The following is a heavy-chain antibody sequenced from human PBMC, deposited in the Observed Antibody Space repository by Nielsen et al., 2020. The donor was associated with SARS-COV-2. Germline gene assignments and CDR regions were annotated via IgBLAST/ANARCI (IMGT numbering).Heavy chain of an antibody. CDR2: ISYDGSNK. CDR1: GFTFSSYG. D-gene: IGHD2-15*01. CDR3: AKAVVAATPLAFDI. Sequence: GGSLRLSCAASGFTFSSYGMHWVRQAPGKGLEWVAVISYDGSNKYYADSVKGRFTISRDNSKNTLYLQMNSLRAEDTAVYYCAKAVVAATPLAFDIWGQGTIVTVSS. V-gene: IGHV3-30*18. J-gene: IGHJ3*02.